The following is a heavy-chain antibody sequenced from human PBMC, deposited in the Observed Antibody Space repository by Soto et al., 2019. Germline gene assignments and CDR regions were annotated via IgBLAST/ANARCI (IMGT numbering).Heavy chain of an antibody. V-gene: IGHV4-31*03. J-gene: IGHJ4*02. D-gene: IGHD6-6*01. Sequence: QVQLQESGPGLVKPSQTLSLTCSVSGESISSGGYYWSWIRNHPGKGLEWIGYIYDSESAYYNPSIKSRVTISMDTSKNHFAMRLSSVTAADTAVYYCARASSSSSAADYWGQGTLATVSS. CDR2: IYDSESA. CDR1: GESISSGGYY. CDR3: ARASSSSSAADY.